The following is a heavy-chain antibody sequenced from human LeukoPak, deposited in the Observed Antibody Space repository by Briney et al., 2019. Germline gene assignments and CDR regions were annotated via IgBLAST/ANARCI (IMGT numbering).Heavy chain of an antibody. CDR1: GFTFSSYA. J-gene: IGHJ4*02. Sequence: PGGSLRLSCAASGFTFSSYAMHWVRQAPGKGLEWVAVISYDGSNKYYADSVKGRVTISRDNSKNTLYLQMNSLRAEDTAVYYCARDWAAMDNLDYWGQGTLVTVSS. CDR3: ARDWAAMDNLDY. V-gene: IGHV3-30-3*01. D-gene: IGHD5-18*01. CDR2: ISYDGSNK.